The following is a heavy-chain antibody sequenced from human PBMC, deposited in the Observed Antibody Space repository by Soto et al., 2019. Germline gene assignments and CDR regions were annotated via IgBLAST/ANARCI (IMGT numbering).Heavy chain of an antibody. J-gene: IGHJ6*02. Sequence: PSETLSLTCTVSGGSISSSSYYWGWIRQPPGKGLEWIGSIYYSGSTYYSPSLKSRVTISVDTSKNQFSLKLSSVTAADTAVYYCARLEGDYDFWSGRSYYGMDVWGQGTTVTVSS. CDR1: GGSISSSSYY. CDR2: IYYSGST. V-gene: IGHV4-39*01. D-gene: IGHD3-3*01. CDR3: ARLEGDYDFWSGRSYYGMDV.